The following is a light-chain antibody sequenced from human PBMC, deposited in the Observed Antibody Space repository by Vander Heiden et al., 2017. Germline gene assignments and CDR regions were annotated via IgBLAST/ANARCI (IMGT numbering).Light chain of an antibody. CDR2: DDS. CDR3: QVWDSSSDHPGV. J-gene: IGLJ2*01. Sequence: SYVLTQPPSVSVAPGQTARITCGGNNIGSKSVHWYQQKPGQAPVLVVYDDSDRHSGIPARFSGSTSGNTATLTISRVAAGDEADYYCQVWDSSSDHPGVFGGGTKLTVL. V-gene: IGLV3-21*02. CDR1: NIGSKS.